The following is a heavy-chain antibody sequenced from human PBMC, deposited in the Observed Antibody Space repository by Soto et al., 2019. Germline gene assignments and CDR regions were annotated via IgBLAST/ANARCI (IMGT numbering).Heavy chain of an antibody. Sequence: QPXGSLILSCAASGVTFSNYAMSWVRQAPGRGLEWISALPERGSSPYYADSVKGRFTISRDNSKNTLYLQMNSLRAEDTAVYYCAKMTSGSYGPNYGMDVWGQGTTVTVS. CDR2: LPERGSSP. D-gene: IGHD5-18*01. CDR3: AKMTSGSYGPNYGMDV. V-gene: IGHV3-23*01. J-gene: IGHJ6*02. CDR1: GVTFSNYA.